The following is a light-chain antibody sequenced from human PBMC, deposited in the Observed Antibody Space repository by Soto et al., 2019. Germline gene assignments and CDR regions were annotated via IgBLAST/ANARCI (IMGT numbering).Light chain of an antibody. V-gene: IGKV3-15*01. CDR2: GAS. J-gene: IGKJ1*01. Sequence: EIVMTQSPATLSVDPGERATLSCRSSQSVSSNFAWYQQKPGQAPRLLIYGASTRATGIPARFSGSGSGTDLTLTISRLQSEDFAVYYCQQYNNWPPWTFGPGTKVEIK. CDR3: QQYNNWPPWT. CDR1: QSVSSN.